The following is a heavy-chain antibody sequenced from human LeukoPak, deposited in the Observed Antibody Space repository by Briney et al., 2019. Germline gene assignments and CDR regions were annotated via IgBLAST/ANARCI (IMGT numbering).Heavy chain of an antibody. CDR3: ARGGSGGSGWFDP. V-gene: IGHV1-69*05. CDR1: GGTLSSYA. D-gene: IGHD5-12*01. CDR2: IIPIFGTA. J-gene: IGHJ5*02. Sequence: ASVKVSCKASGGTLSSYAISWVRQAPGQGLEWMGGIIPIFGTANYAQKFQGRVTITTDESTSTAYMELSSLRSEDTAVYYCARGGSGGSGWFDPWGQGTLVTVSS.